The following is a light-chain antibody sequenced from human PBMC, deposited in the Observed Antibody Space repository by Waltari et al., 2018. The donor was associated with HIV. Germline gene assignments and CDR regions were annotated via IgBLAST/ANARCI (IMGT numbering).Light chain of an antibody. CDR2: DVN. Sequence: QSALTQPRSVSGSPGQSVTISCTGPSTGVRGYHYVSWYQHHPGNAPKRMIFDVNKRPSGVPDRFSGSKSGNTASLTISGLQAEDEADYYCCSFAGTYTYVFGTGTKVIVL. CDR1: STGVRGYHY. CDR3: CSFAGTYTYV. J-gene: IGLJ1*01. V-gene: IGLV2-11*01.